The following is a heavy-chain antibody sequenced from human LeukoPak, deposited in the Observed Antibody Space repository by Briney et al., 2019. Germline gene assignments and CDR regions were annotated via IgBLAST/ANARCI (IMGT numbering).Heavy chain of an antibody. Sequence: PSETLSLLCTVSGDYFGSYYWSWIRQSPGKGLEWIGYIYHTGTTNYSPALRSRVTISLDKSKNEFSLKLRSVTAGDTAVYYCARPRNFGNEPFDIWGQGTMVTVSS. D-gene: IGHD4-23*01. CDR3: ARPRNFGNEPFDI. CDR1: GDYFGSYY. CDR2: IYHTGTT. V-gene: IGHV4-59*01. J-gene: IGHJ3*02.